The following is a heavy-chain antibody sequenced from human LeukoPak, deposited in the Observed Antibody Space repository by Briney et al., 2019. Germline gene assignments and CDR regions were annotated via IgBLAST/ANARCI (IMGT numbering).Heavy chain of an antibody. D-gene: IGHD4-17*01. J-gene: IGHJ4*02. CDR2: INPNSGGT. CDR3: ARDPQGSRVFDGDYSVRY. V-gene: IGHV1-2*02. CDR1: GYTFTGYY. Sequence: ASVKVSCKASGYTFTGYYMHWVRQAPGQGLEWMGWINPNSGGTNYAQKFQGRVTMTRDMSTSTVYMELSSLRSEVTAVYYCARDPQGSRVFDGDYSVRYWGQGTLVTVSS.